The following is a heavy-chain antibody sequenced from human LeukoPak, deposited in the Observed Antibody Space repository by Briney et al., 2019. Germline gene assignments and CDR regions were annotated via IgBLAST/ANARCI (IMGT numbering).Heavy chain of an antibody. V-gene: IGHV3-23*01. CDR3: AKDRPSIEGYFDS. CDR1: GFTLSSYA. Sequence: GGSLRLSCAASGFTLSSYAMSWVRQAAGKGLEWVSGISASGGRIYYADSVKGRFTISRDNSKNTLYLQMNSLRAEDTAVYYCAKDRPSIEGYFDSWGQGTLVTVSS. CDR2: ISASGGRI. J-gene: IGHJ4*02.